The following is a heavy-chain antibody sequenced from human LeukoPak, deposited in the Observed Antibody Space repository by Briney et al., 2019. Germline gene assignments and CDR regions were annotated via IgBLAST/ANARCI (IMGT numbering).Heavy chain of an antibody. CDR1: GYTFTGYY. D-gene: IGHD1-26*01. V-gene: IGHV1-2*02. CDR3: ARKRELLGRNWFDP. J-gene: IGHJ5*02. Sequence: WASVKVSCKASGYTFTGYYMHWVRQAPGQGLEWMGWINPNSGGTNYAQKFQGRVTMTRDTSISTAYMELSRLRSDDTAVYYCARKRELLGRNWFDPWGRGTLVTVSS. CDR2: INPNSGGT.